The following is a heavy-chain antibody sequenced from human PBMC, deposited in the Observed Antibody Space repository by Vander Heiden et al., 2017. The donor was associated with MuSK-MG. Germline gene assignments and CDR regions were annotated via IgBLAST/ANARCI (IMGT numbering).Heavy chain of an antibody. Sequence: EVQLVESGGGLVKPGGSLGLSCAASGFTFSTFSMNWVRQAPGKGLEWVSSISSSSSYIYYADSVKGRFTISRDNAKNSLYLQMNSLRAEDTTVYYCAAGYSTGSFHYWGQGTLVTVSS. CDR1: GFTFSTFS. J-gene: IGHJ4*02. CDR3: AAGYSTGSFHY. CDR2: ISSSSSYI. V-gene: IGHV3-21*01. D-gene: IGHD6-19*01.